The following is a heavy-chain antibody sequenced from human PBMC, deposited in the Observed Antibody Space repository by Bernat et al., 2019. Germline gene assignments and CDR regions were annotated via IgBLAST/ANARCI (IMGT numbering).Heavy chain of an antibody. J-gene: IGHJ3*02. Sequence: QLQLQESGPGLVKPSETLSLTCTVSGGSISSSSYYWGWIRQPPGKGLEWIGSIYYSGSTYYNPSLKSRVTISVDTAKKQFSLKLSSVTAADTAVYYCASLGYCSSTSCYAGNMHDAFDIWGQGTMVTVSS. CDR2: IYYSGST. CDR3: ASLGYCSSTSCYAGNMHDAFDI. CDR1: GGSISSSSYY. V-gene: IGHV4-39*01. D-gene: IGHD2-2*01.